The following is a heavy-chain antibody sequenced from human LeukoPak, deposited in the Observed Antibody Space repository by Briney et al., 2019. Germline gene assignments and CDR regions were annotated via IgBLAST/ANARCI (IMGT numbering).Heavy chain of an antibody. D-gene: IGHD4-17*01. CDR2: ISGSGGST. CDR3: AKDWRIYGDYYMDV. Sequence: GGSLRLSCAASGFTFSSYAMSWVRQAPGKGLEWVSAISGSGGSTYYADSVKGRFTISRDNSKNTLYLQMNSLRAEDTAVYYCAKDWRIYGDYYMDVWGKGTTVTISS. J-gene: IGHJ6*03. V-gene: IGHV3-23*01. CDR1: GFTFSSYA.